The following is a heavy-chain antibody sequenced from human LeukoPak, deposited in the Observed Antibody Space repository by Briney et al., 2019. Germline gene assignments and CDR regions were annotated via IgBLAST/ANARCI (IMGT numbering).Heavy chain of an antibody. CDR1: GFTFRSYA. CDR3: VRERYCSGTSCFELGY. CDR2: ISGSGGSP. J-gene: IGHJ4*02. D-gene: IGHD2-2*01. V-gene: IGHV3-23*01. Sequence: GGSLRLSCAASGFTFRSYAMSWVRQAPGKGLEWVSGISGSGGSPYHAGSVKGRFTISRDNSKNTLLLQMNSLRAEDTAVYYCVRERYCSGTSCFELGYWGQGTLVTVSS.